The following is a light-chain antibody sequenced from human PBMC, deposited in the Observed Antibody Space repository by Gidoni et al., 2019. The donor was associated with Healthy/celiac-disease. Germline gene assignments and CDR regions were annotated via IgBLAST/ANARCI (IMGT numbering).Light chain of an antibody. V-gene: IGKV4-1*01. Sequence: DIVMTQSPDSLAGSLGERATINCKSSQSVLYSSNHKNYLAWYQQKPGQPPKLLIYWASTRESGVPDRFSGSGSGTDFTLSISSLQAEDVAVYYCQQYYSTPPAFGQGTKLEIK. CDR2: WAS. CDR3: QQYYSTPPA. J-gene: IGKJ2*01. CDR1: QSVLYSSNHKNY.